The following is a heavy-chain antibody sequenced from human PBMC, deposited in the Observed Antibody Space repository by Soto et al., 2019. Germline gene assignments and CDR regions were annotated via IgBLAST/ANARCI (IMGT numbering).Heavy chain of an antibody. J-gene: IGHJ5*02. D-gene: IGHD3-3*01. Sequence: QVQLVQSGAEVKKPGSSVKVSCKASGGTFSSYAISWVRQAPGQGLEWMGGIIPIFGTANYAKKFQGRVTISAEESTGTSYRAQSNLRYQDTAVYYCARDTGGYDFWSGYYMDWFDHWGQGTLVTVSS. CDR2: IIPIFGTA. CDR3: ARDTGGYDFWSGYYMDWFDH. CDR1: GGTFSSYA. V-gene: IGHV1-69*12.